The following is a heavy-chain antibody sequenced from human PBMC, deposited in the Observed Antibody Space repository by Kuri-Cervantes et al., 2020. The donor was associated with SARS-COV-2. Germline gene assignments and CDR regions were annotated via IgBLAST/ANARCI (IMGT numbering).Heavy chain of an antibody. CDR1: GGSISSSSYY. CDR3: ASHGSGSYSLGYYYYYGMDV. Sequence: SETLSLTCTVSGGSISSSSYYWGWIRQPPGKGLEWIGSIYYSGSTYYNPSLKSRVTISVDTSKNQFSLKLSSVTAADTAVYYCASHGSGSYSLGYYYYYGMDVWGQGTTVTVSS. V-gene: IGHV4-39*07. D-gene: IGHD1-26*01. CDR2: IYYSGST. J-gene: IGHJ6*02.